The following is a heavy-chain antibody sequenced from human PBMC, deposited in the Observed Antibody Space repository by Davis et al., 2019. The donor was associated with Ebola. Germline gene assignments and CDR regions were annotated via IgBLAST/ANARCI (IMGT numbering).Heavy chain of an antibody. CDR1: GGSFSGYY. CDR2: INHSGLT. Sequence: SETLSLTCAVYGGSFSGYYWSWIRQPPGKGLEWIGEINHSGLTNYNPSLKSRLTMSLDTSKNQFSLKLNSVTAADTALYYCARGDLADPGYWGQGTLVTVSS. V-gene: IGHV4-34*01. CDR3: ARGDLADPGY. J-gene: IGHJ4*02.